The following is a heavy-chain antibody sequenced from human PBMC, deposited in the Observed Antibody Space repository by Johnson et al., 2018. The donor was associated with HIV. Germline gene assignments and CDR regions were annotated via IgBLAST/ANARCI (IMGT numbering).Heavy chain of an antibody. V-gene: IGHV3-30-3*01. CDR1: GFTLSNYA. Sequence: QVQLVESGGGVVQTGRSLRLSCAVSGFTLSNYAMHWVRQAPGKGLEWVAFISNDGSNKYYADSVKGRFTISRDNSKNTLYLQMNSLRAEDTAVYYCARSLGVVGAIGKGAFDIWGQGTMVTVSS. D-gene: IGHD1-26*01. J-gene: IGHJ3*02. CDR2: ISNDGSNK. CDR3: ARSLGVVGAIGKGAFDI.